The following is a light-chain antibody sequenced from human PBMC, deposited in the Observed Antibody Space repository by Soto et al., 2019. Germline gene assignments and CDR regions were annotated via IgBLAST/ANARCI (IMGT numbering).Light chain of an antibody. CDR1: SSNIGSNT. CDR2: SSI. Sequence: QSVLTQPPSASGTPGQRVTISCSGSSSNIGSNTVNWYQKFPGTAPKLLIYSSILRPSGVPDRFSGSKSGTSASLAISGLQSEDEVDYYCAAWDDSLNGVVFGGGTKLTVL. V-gene: IGLV1-44*01. CDR3: AAWDDSLNGVV. J-gene: IGLJ2*01.